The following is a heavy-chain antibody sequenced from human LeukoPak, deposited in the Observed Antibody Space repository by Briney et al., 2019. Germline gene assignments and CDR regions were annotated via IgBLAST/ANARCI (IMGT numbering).Heavy chain of an antibody. CDR3: VRNRNLKMTSTGILGN. Sequence: PGGPLRLSCAASGFTFSSYAMHWVRQAPGKGLEWVAVISYDGSNKYYADSVKGRFTISRDNSRDTLYLQMNSLTVDDTAVYYCVRNRNLKMTSTGILGNWGLGTLVIVSS. D-gene: IGHD3-3*02. J-gene: IGHJ4*02. CDR1: GFTFSSYA. V-gene: IGHV3-30*04. CDR2: ISYDGSNK.